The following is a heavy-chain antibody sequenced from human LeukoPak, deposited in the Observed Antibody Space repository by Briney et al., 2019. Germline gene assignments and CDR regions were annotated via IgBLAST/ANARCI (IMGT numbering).Heavy chain of an antibody. Sequence: AGGSLRLSCAASGFTFSSYAMSWVRQAPGKGLEWVSAISGSGGSIYYADSVKGRFTISRDNSKNTLYLQMNSLRAEDTAVYYCAKQSTYYYDSSGSFDDDYWGQGTLVTVSS. CDR1: GFTFSSYA. J-gene: IGHJ4*02. CDR2: ISGSGGSI. D-gene: IGHD3-22*01. CDR3: AKQSTYYYDSSGSFDDDY. V-gene: IGHV3-23*01.